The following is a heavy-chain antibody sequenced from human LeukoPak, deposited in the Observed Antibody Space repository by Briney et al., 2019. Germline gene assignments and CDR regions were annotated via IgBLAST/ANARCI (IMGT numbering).Heavy chain of an antibody. J-gene: IGHJ4*02. Sequence: SETLSLTCTVSGGSISSSSHYWGWTRQPPGKGLEWIGSIYYSGSTYYNPSLKSRVTISVDTSKNQFSLKLSSVTAADTAVYYCARDPGYCSGDTCYGHWGQGTLVTVSS. V-gene: IGHV4-39*02. CDR1: GGSISSSSHY. D-gene: IGHD2-15*01. CDR2: IYYSGST. CDR3: ARDPGYCSGDTCYGH.